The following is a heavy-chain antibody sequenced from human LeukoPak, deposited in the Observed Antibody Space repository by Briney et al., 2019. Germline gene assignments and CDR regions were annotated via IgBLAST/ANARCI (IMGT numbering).Heavy chain of an antibody. CDR2: ISYDGSNK. V-gene: IGHV3-30*18. CDR1: GFTFSSYG. D-gene: IGHD1-26*01. Sequence: GGSLRLSCAASGFTFSSYGMHWVRQAPGKGLEWVAVISYDGSNKYYADSVKGRFTISRDNSKNTLYLQMNSLRAEDTAVYYCAKDQRGSLPLRGMDVWGEGTTVTVSS. J-gene: IGHJ6*04. CDR3: AKDQRGSLPLRGMDV.